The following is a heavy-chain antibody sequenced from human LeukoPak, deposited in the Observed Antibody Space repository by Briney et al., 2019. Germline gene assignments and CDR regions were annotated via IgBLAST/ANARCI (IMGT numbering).Heavy chain of an antibody. V-gene: IGHV4-34*01. CDR1: GGSFSGYY. CDR2: INHSGST. D-gene: IGHD2-15*01. Sequence: SETLSLTCAVYGGSFSGYYWSWIRQPPGKGLEWIGEINHSGSTNYNPSLKSRVTISVDTSKNQFSLKLSSVTAADTAVYYCARHGYCSGGSCYSVYYYYGMDVWGQGTTVTVSS. J-gene: IGHJ6*02. CDR3: ARHGYCSGGSCYSVYYYYGMDV.